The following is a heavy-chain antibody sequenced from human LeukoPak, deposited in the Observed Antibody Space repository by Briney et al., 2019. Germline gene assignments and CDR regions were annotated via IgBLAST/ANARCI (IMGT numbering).Heavy chain of an antibody. CDR3: ARDLDHGGNSVSGDY. Sequence: GGSLRLSCAASGFTFSSYSMNWVRQAPGKGLEWVSVIYSGGSTYYADSVKGRFTISRDNSKNTLYLQMNSLRAEDTAVYYCARDLDHGGNSVSGDYWGQGTLVTVSS. CDR2: IYSGGST. V-gene: IGHV3-66*01. J-gene: IGHJ4*02. CDR1: GFTFSSYS. D-gene: IGHD4-23*01.